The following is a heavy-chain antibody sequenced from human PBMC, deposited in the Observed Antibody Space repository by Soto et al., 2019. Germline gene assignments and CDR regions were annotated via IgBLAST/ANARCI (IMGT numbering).Heavy chain of an antibody. V-gene: IGHV1-8*01. Sequence: QVQLVQSGAEVTKPGASVKVSCKASGYTFTSYDINWVRQATGQRPEWMGWMNPNSGNAGYAEKFQGRVTMTRDTSITTAYMELSGLTSDDTAVYYCVRHTATVPGDFWGQGTPVTVSS. D-gene: IGHD5-18*01. J-gene: IGHJ4*02. CDR2: MNPNSGNA. CDR3: VRHTATVPGDF. CDR1: GYTFTSYD.